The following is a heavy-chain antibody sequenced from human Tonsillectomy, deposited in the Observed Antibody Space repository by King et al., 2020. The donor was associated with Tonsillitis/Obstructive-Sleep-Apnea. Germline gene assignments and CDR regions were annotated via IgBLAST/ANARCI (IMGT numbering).Heavy chain of an antibody. Sequence: QLVQSGAEVKKPGASVKVSCKASGYTFTSYYLHWVRQAPGQGLEWMGIINPNDGSTNYAQKFQGRVTMTRDTSASTVYMELSSLRFEDTAAYYCARGYSTIWYPIAYWGQGTLVTVSS. J-gene: IGHJ4*02. D-gene: IGHD6-13*01. CDR1: GYTFTSYY. V-gene: IGHV1-46*01. CDR3: ARGYSTIWYPIAY. CDR2: INPNDGST.